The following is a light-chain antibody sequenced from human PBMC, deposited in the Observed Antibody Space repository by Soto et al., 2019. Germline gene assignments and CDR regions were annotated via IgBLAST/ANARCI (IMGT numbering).Light chain of an antibody. CDR2: AAS. J-gene: IGKJ5*01. CDR3: QHADSFPLIT. CDR1: QDISTW. Sequence: DIQMTQSPSSVSSSVDKRVPITRRSSQDISTWLAWYQQKPGKAPKLLIYAASSLQSGVPSRFSGSGSGTDFTLTISSLQPEDFATYYCQHADSFPLITFGQGTLLEIK. V-gene: IGKV1-12*01.